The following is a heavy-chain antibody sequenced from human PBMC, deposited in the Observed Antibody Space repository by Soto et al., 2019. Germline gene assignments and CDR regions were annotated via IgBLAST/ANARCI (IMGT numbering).Heavy chain of an antibody. CDR3: ARGTIFGVVIRAPCGFDP. D-gene: IGHD3-3*01. V-gene: IGHV4-34*01. Sequence: SETLSLTCAVYGGSFSGYYWSWIRQPPGKGLEWIGEINHSGSTNYNPSLKSRVTISVDTSKNQFSLKLSSVTAADTAVYYCARGTIFGVVIRAPCGFDPWGQGTLVTVSS. CDR2: INHSGST. CDR1: GGSFSGYY. J-gene: IGHJ5*02.